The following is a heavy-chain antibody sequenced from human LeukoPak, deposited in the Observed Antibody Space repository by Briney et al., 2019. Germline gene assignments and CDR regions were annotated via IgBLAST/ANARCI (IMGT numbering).Heavy chain of an antibody. D-gene: IGHD3-10*01. CDR2: ISAYNGNT. CDR3: ARESLSRIWFGELKY. Sequence: ASVKVSCKASGYTFTSYGISWVRQAPGQGLEWMGWISAYNGNTNYAQKLQGRVTMTTDTSTSTAYMELRSLRSDDTAVYYCARESLSRIWFGELKYWGQGTLVTVSS. V-gene: IGHV1-18*01. CDR1: GYTFTSYG. J-gene: IGHJ4*02.